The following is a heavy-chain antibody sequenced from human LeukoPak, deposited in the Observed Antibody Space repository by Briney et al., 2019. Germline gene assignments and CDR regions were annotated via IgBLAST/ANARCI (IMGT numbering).Heavy chain of an antibody. CDR2: ISGSSITI. CDR1: GFTFSSYN. D-gene: IGHD3-10*01. J-gene: IGHJ5*02. CDR3: ARDPGITMVRGVIRGPSWFDP. V-gene: IGHV3-48*01. Sequence: GSLRLSCAASGFTFSSYNMNWVRQAPGKGLEWVSYISGSSITIHYADSVKGRFTISRDNVKNSLSLQMDFLRAEDTAVYYCARDPGITMVRGVIRGPSWFDPWGQGTLVTVSS.